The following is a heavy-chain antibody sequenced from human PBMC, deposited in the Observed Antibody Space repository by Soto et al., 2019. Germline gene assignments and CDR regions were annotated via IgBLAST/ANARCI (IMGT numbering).Heavy chain of an antibody. CDR2: IYYSGST. CDR1: GGSISSSSYY. D-gene: IGHD3-9*01. Sequence: SETLSLTCTVSGGSISSSSYYWGWIRQPPGKGLEWIGSIYYSGSTYYNPSLKSRVTISVDTSKNQFSLKLSSVTAADTAVYYCARLFSRYFDWLLPYYYGMDVWGQGTTVTVSS. V-gene: IGHV4-39*01. J-gene: IGHJ6*02. CDR3: ARLFSRYFDWLLPYYYGMDV.